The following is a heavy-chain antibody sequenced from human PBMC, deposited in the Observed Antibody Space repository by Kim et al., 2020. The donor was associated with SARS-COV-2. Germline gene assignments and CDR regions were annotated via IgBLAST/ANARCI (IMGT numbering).Heavy chain of an antibody. CDR3: AKRFSSSRPTIRSMDV. D-gene: IGHD6-13*01. V-gene: IGHV3-7*01. CDR2: IKYDGSEK. Sequence: GSLRLSCAASGFSFSSYWMTWVRQAPGKGLEWVANIKYDGSEKYYVDSVKGRFTVSRDNAKNSLYLQMDSLRAEDTAVYYCAKRFSSSRPTIRSMDVWGKGTTVIVSS. J-gene: IGHJ6*03. CDR1: GFSFSSYW.